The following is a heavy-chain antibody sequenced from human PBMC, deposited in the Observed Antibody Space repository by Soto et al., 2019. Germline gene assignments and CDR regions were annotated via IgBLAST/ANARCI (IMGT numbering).Heavy chain of an antibody. J-gene: IGHJ4*02. Sequence: QLQLQESGPGLVKPSETLSLTCTVSGGSISSSSYYWGWIRQPPGKGLEWIGSIYYSGSTYHNPSLNTRVTISADTSQNQFSLKLSSVTAADTAVYYCARLAAQFDYWGQGTLVTVSS. CDR1: GGSISSSSYY. CDR3: ARLAAQFDY. V-gene: IGHV4-39*01. D-gene: IGHD2-15*01. CDR2: IYYSGST.